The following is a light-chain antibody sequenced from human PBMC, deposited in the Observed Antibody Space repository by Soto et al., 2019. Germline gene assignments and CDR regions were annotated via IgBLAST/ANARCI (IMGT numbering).Light chain of an antibody. CDR2: EVR. J-gene: IGLJ2*01. V-gene: IGLV2-14*01. CDR1: SSDIGRYSY. Sequence: QSALTQPASVSGSPGQSIAVSCTGTSSDIGRYSYVSWYQQYPGKAPKLMIYEVRNRPSGVSNRFSGSKSGNTASLTISGLQAEDEADYYCSSYTSTSTVVFGGGTQLTVL. CDR3: SSYTSTSTVV.